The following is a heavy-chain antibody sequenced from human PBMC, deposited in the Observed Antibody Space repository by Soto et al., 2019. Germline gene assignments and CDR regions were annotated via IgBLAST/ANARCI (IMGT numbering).Heavy chain of an antibody. Sequence: GGSLRLSCAASGFTFSSYGMHWVRQAPGKGLEWVAVIWYDGTNKYYADSVKGRFTISRDNSKNTLYLQMNSLRAEDTAVYYCARDSRVAFKKYFEYWGQGTLVTVSS. V-gene: IGHV3-33*01. CDR2: IWYDGTNK. D-gene: IGHD2-15*01. CDR1: GFTFSSYG. CDR3: ARDSRVAFKKYFEY. J-gene: IGHJ4*02.